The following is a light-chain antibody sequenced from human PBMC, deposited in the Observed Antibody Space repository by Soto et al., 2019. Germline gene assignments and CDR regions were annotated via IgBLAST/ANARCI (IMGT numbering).Light chain of an antibody. CDR3: LSYDSSLSGSRV. CDR2: GNN. J-gene: IGLJ2*01. CDR1: SSNIGAGYD. Sequence: QTVVTQPPSVSGAPGQRVTISCTGSSSNIGAGYDVHWYQQLPGTAPKLLIYGNNNRPSGVPDRFSGSKSGTSASLAITGLQAEDEGDYYCLSYDSSLSGSRVFGGGTKLTVL. V-gene: IGLV1-40*01.